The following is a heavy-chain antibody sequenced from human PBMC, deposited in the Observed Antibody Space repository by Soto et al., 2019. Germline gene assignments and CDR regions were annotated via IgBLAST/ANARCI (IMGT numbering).Heavy chain of an antibody. CDR3: ARGGDEINSFDY. CDR2: IYYSGST. Sequence: SETLSLTCTVSGGSISSYYWSWIRQPPGKGLEWIGYIYYSGSTNYNPSLKSRVTISVDTSKNQFSLKLSSVTAADTAVYYCARGGDEINSFDYWCQGTLVTVSS. D-gene: IGHD3-16*01. J-gene: IGHJ4*02. V-gene: IGHV4-59*01. CDR1: GGSISSYY.